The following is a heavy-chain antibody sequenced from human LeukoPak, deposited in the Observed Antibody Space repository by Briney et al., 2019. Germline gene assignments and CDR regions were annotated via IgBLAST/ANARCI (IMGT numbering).Heavy chain of an antibody. Sequence: PGGSLRLSCAASGFTFSNAWMSWVRQAPGKGLEWVGRIKSKTDGGTTDYAAPVKGRFTISRDDSKNTLYLQMNSLKTEDTAVYYCARETPGAGHFDYWGQGSLVTVSS. J-gene: IGHJ4*02. CDR3: ARETPGAGHFDY. CDR1: GFTFSNAW. CDR2: IKSKTDGGTT. D-gene: IGHD7-27*01. V-gene: IGHV3-15*01.